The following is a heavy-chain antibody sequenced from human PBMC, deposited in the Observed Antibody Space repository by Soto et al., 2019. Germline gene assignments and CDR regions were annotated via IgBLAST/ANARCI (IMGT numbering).Heavy chain of an antibody. V-gene: IGHV1-46*01. J-gene: IGHJ6*02. CDR3: ARHRGIVLRARKIYCSGMDV. D-gene: IGHD2-8*01. Sequence: GASVKVSCKASGYTFTSYYMHWVRQAPGQGPEWMGIINPSGGSTSYAQKFQGRVTMTRDTSTSTVYMELSSLRSEDTAVYYCARHRGIVLRARKIYCSGMDVWGQGTMVTVSS. CDR1: GYTFTSYY. CDR2: INPSGGST.